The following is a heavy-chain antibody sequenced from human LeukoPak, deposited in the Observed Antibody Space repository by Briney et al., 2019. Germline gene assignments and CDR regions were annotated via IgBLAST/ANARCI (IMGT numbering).Heavy chain of an antibody. CDR3: AIGQLWIDY. Sequence: GGSLRLSCAASGFTFSTYEMNWVRQAPGKGLEWVSYISSSGRTIYYADSVKGRFTISRDNAKSSLYLQMNSLRAEDTAVYYCAIGQLWIDYWGQGTLVTVSS. CDR1: GFTFSTYE. J-gene: IGHJ4*02. D-gene: IGHD3-10*01. V-gene: IGHV3-48*03. CDR2: ISSSGRTI.